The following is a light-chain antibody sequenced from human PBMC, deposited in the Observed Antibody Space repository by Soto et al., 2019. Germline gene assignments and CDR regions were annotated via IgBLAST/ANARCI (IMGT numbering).Light chain of an antibody. J-gene: IGKJ1*01. CDR2: GAS. CDR3: QEHGSSPRT. V-gene: IGKV3-20*01. CDR1: QSLSSNY. Sequence: EIVLTHSPGTLSLSPGERATLSCRASQSLSSNYLAWYQQRPGQAPRLLIYGASTRATGIPDRFSGSGSGTDFTLTISRLEPEDFAVYYCQEHGSSPRTFGQGTKVDIK.